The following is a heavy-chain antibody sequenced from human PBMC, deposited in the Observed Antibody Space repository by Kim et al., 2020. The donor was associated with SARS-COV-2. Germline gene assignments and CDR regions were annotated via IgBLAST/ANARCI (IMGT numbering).Heavy chain of an antibody. J-gene: IGHJ6*02. CDR3: ARERVDTMVRDQTYGMDV. D-gene: IGHD3-10*01. Sequence: KSRVTISVDTSKNQFSLKLSSVTAADTAVYYCARERVDTMVRDQTYGMDVWGQGTTVTVSS. V-gene: IGHV4-34*01.